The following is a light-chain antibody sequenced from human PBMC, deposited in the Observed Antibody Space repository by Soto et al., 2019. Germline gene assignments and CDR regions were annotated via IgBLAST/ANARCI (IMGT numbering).Light chain of an antibody. CDR2: GAS. CDR3: QQYGSSYT. Sequence: EIVLMQSPGTLSLSPGERATLSCRASQSVNNNYLAWFQHKAGQAPRLLIYGASSRATGIPDRFSGSGSGTDFTLTVSRLEPEEFGVYFCQQYGSSYTFGQGTKLEIK. V-gene: IGKV3-20*01. CDR1: QSVNNNY. J-gene: IGKJ2*01.